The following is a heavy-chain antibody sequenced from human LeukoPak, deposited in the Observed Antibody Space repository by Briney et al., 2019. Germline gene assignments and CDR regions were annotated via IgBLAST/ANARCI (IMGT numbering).Heavy chain of an antibody. J-gene: IGHJ4*02. D-gene: IGHD6-19*01. CDR1: GGSISSYY. V-gene: IGHV4-59*01. CDR3: ARDGSSGWPTDY. CDR2: IYYSGST. Sequence: SETLSLTCTVSGGSISSYYWSWIRQPPGKGLEWIGYIYYSGSTNYNPSLKSRVTISVDTSKNQFSLKLSSVTAADTAVYYCARDGSSGWPTDYWGQGTLVTVSS.